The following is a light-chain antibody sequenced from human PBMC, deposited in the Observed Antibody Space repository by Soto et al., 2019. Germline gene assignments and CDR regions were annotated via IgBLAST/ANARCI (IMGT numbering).Light chain of an antibody. CDR3: QTWGSGIVV. V-gene: IGLV4-69*01. CDR1: SGHSNYA. CDR2: LNSDGSH. J-gene: IGLJ2*01. Sequence: QPVLTQSPSASASLGASVKLTCSLSSGHSNYAIAWHQQQSEKGPRYLMKLNSDGSHSKGDGIPDRFSGSSSGAERYLTISSLQSEDEADYYCQTWGSGIVVFGGVTKLTVL.